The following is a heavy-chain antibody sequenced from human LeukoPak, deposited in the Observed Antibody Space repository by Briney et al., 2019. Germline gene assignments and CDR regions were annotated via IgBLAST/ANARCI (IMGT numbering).Heavy chain of an antibody. J-gene: IGHJ4*02. Sequence: ETLSLTCAVYGGSFSGYYWSWIRQPPGKGLEWIGEINHSGSTNYNPSLKSRVTISVDTSKNQFSLKLSSVTAADTAVYYCARGPIKGAKGSVDYWGQGTLVTVSS. CDR1: GGSFSGYY. CDR2: INHSGST. D-gene: IGHD1-26*01. V-gene: IGHV4-34*01. CDR3: ARGPIKGAKGSVDY.